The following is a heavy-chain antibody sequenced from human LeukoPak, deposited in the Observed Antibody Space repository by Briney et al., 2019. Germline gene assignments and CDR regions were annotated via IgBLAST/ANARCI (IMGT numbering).Heavy chain of an antibody. CDR3: AKDGFRYSSNWFDY. Sequence: GGSLRLSCAASGFTFSNYDLSWVRQAPGKGLEWVSAISGYTTYYPDSVRGRFTISRDNSKNTLYLQMNSLRAEDTAVYYCAKDGFRYSSNWFDYWGQGTLVTVSS. CDR1: GFTFSNYD. J-gene: IGHJ4*02. D-gene: IGHD1-1*01. CDR2: ISGYTT. V-gene: IGHV3-23*01.